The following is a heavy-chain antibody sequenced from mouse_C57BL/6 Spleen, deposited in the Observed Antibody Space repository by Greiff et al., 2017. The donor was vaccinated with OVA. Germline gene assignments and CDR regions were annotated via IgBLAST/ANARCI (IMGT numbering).Heavy chain of an antibody. CDR2: IDPENGDT. D-gene: IGHD2-1*01. J-gene: IGHJ1*03. CDR3: TTSDGNYWYFDV. Sequence: EVQLQQSGAELVRPGASVKLSCTASGFNITDDYMHWVKQRPEQGLEWIGWIDPENGDTEYASKFQGKATITADTSSNTAYLQLSSLTSEDTAVYYCTTSDGNYWYFDVWGTGTTVTVSS. V-gene: IGHV14-4*01. CDR1: GFNITDDY.